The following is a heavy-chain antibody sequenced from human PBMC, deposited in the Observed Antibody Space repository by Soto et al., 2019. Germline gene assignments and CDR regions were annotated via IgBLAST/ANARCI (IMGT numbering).Heavy chain of an antibody. CDR3: ERGLWGAVAGTMGR. CDR2: IKQDGSEK. J-gene: IGHJ3*01. Sequence: GGSLRLSCAASGFTFSSYWMSWVRQAPGKGLEWVANIKQDGSEKYYVDSVKGRFTISRDNAKNSLYLQVNSLRAEDSAVYCCERGLWGAVAGTMGRWGQGTMVTVSS. CDR1: GFTFSSYW. D-gene: IGHD6-19*01. V-gene: IGHV3-7*01.